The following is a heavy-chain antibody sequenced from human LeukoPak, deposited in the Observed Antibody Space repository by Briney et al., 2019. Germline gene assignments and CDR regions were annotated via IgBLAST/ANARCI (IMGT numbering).Heavy chain of an antibody. CDR1: GFTFSSYN. Sequence: PGGSLRLSCAASGFTFSSYNMNWVRQAPGKGLEWVSSISSSSSYIYYADSVKGRFTISRDNAKNSLYLQMNSLRAEDTAVYYCARDLNLAAAGTVVYWGQGTLVTVSS. CDR3: ARDLNLAAAGTVVY. CDR2: ISSSSSYI. J-gene: IGHJ4*02. D-gene: IGHD6-13*01. V-gene: IGHV3-21*01.